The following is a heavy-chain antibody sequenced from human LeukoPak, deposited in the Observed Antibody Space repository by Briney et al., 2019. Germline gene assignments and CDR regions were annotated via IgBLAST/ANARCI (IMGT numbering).Heavy chain of an antibody. CDR2: INAGNGNT. V-gene: IGHV1-3*01. Sequence: ASVKVSCKASGYTFTRYSALGAPGPGQRLEWMGWINAGNGNTKYSPKFQGRVTITRDTSASTAYMELSSLRSEDTAVYYCARDEYQLLYYFDYWGQGTLVTVSS. J-gene: IGHJ4*02. D-gene: IGHD2-2*01. CDR3: ARDEYQLLYYFDY. CDR1: GYTFTRYS.